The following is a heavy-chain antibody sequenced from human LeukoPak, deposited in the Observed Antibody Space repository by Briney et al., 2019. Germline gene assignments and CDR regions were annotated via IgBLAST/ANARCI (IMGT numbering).Heavy chain of an antibody. CDR1: GFIFNNYG. V-gene: IGHV3-23*01. Sequence: GGSLRLSCAASGFIFNNYGLIWVRQAPGKGLEWVSAISNDCGGTNYADFVKGRFTISRDNSKNTLFLQMNSLRAEHTALYYCAKGSSGYFVDLWGQGTLVTVSS. CDR2: ISNDCGGT. J-gene: IGHJ5*02. CDR3: AKGSSGYFVDL. D-gene: IGHD3-22*01.